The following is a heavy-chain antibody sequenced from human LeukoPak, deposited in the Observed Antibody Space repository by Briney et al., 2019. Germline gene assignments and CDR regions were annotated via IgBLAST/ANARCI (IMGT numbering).Heavy chain of an antibody. V-gene: IGHV3-66*02. CDR2: IYSGGST. D-gene: IGHD1-26*01. CDR1: GFTVSSNY. Sequence: PGGSLRLSCAASGFTVSSNYMSWVRQAPGKGLEWVSVIYSGGSTYYADSVKGRFTISRDNSKNTLYFQMNSLRAEDTAVYYCAREVGATDRYYFDYWGQGTLVTVSS. CDR3: AREVGATDRYYFDY. J-gene: IGHJ4*02.